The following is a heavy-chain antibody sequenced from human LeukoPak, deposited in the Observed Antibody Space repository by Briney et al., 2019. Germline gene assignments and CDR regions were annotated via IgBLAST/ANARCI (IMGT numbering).Heavy chain of an antibody. CDR1: GVTFSDYA. Sequence: GGSLRLSCAASGVTFSDYAMSWVRQAPGKGLEWVSDISGRGDSTYYADSVKGRFTISRDKSKNTVYLQMNSLRAEDTAVYYCAVLGATTSDYWGQGTLVTVSS. CDR2: ISGRGDST. V-gene: IGHV3-23*01. CDR3: AVLGATTSDY. J-gene: IGHJ4*02. D-gene: IGHD1-26*01.